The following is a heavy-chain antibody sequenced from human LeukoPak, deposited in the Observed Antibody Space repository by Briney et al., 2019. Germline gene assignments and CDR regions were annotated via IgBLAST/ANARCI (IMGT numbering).Heavy chain of an antibody. V-gene: IGHV1-69*04. CDR1: GGTFSSYA. Sequence: GSSVKVSCKASGGTFSSYAISWVRQAPGQGLEWMGRIIPILGIANYAQKFQGRVTITADKSTSTAYMELSSLRSEDTAVYYCANGRYCSSTSCSDYWGQGTLVTVSS. CDR3: ANGRYCSSTSCSDY. J-gene: IGHJ4*02. CDR2: IIPILGIA. D-gene: IGHD2-2*01.